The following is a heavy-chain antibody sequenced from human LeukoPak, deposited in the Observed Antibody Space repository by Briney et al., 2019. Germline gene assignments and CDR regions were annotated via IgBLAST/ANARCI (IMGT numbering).Heavy chain of an antibody. D-gene: IGHD3-3*01. Sequence: GGSLRLSCAASGFTFSSYSMNWVRQAPGKGLEWVSSISSSSSYIYYADSVKGRFTISRDNAKNSLYLQMNSLRAEDTAVYYCAREDFFGVVLFDYWGQGTLVTVSS. CDR3: AREDFFGVVLFDY. CDR2: ISSSSSYI. CDR1: GFTFSSYS. V-gene: IGHV3-21*01. J-gene: IGHJ4*02.